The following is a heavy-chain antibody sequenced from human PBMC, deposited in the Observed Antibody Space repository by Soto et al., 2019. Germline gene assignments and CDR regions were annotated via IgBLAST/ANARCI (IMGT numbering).Heavy chain of an antibody. CDR3: ATDFIYYYDSSGLAVDY. Sequence: ASVKVSCKVSGYTLTELSMHWVRQAPGKGLEWMGGFDPEDGETIYAQKFQGRVTMTEDTSTDTAYMELSSLRSEDTAVYYCATDFIYYYDSSGLAVDYWGQGTLVTAPQ. D-gene: IGHD3-22*01. CDR1: GYTLTELS. V-gene: IGHV1-24*01. J-gene: IGHJ4*02. CDR2: FDPEDGET.